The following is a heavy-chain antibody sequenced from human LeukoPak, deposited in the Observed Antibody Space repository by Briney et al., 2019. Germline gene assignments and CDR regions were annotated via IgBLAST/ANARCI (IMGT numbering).Heavy chain of an antibody. Sequence: GGSLRLSCAASGFTFSSYEMNWVRQVPGKGLEWVSAISGSGGSTYYADSVKGRFTISRDNSKNTLYLQMNSLRAEDTAVYYCAKEVPNYYDSSGYYYHPPYFDYWGQGTLVTVSS. V-gene: IGHV3-23*01. CDR1: GFTFSSYE. CDR2: ISGSGGST. D-gene: IGHD3-22*01. J-gene: IGHJ4*02. CDR3: AKEVPNYYDSSGYYYHPPYFDY.